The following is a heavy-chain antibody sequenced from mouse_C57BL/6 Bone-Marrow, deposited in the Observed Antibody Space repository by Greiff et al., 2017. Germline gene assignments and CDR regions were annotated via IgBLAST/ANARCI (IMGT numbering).Heavy chain of an antibody. CDR3: ASSYDYDDYVMDY. D-gene: IGHD2-4*01. CDR1: GYTFTNYW. J-gene: IGHJ4*01. V-gene: IGHV1-64*01. CDR2: MHPNGGSP. Sequence: QVQLQQPGAELVKPGASVKLSCKASGYTFTNYWMHWVKQRPGQGLEWIGMMHPNGGSPDYNEKFKSEATLSVDKSARTAYMELSSLTSEDSAVYYCASSYDYDDYVMDYWGQGTSVTDSS.